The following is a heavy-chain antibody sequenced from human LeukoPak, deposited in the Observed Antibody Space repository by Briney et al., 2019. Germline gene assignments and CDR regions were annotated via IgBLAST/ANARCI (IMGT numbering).Heavy chain of an antibody. CDR3: ARLPYSWGLDS. Sequence: GGSLRLSCAASGFTFSNYEMHWVRQAPGKGLEWVSYISSSGSDIYYADSVKGRFTISRDNAKNSLYLHMNSLRAEDTAVYYCARLPYSWGLDSWGQGARVTVSS. J-gene: IGHJ4*02. CDR2: ISSSGSDI. D-gene: IGHD1-26*01. CDR1: GFTFSNYE. V-gene: IGHV3-48*03.